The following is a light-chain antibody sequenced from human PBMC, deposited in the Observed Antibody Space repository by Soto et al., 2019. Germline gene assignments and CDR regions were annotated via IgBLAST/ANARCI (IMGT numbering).Light chain of an antibody. CDR2: DAS. CDR3: QQRSNWPIT. V-gene: IGKV3D-20*02. Sequence: EIALTQSAGTLPLTAGERVTLSGRASQSVSSSYLAWYQQKNGQTPRLLIYDASNRDTGIPARFSGSGSWTDFTLTISRLEPEDVAVDYCQQRSNWPITFGGGTKVDI. CDR1: QSVSSSY. J-gene: IGKJ4*01.